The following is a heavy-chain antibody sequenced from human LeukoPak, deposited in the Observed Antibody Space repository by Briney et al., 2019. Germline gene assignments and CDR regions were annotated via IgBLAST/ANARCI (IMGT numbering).Heavy chain of an antibody. CDR1: GFTFDDYA. CDR3: AKGTGLQWLSY. CDR2: ISWNSGSI. J-gene: IGHJ4*02. Sequence: GGSLRLSCAASGFTFDDYAMHWVRQAPGKGLEWVSGISWNSGSIGYADSVKGRFTISRDNAKNSLYLQMNSLRAEDTALYYCAKGTGLQWLSYWGQATLVTVSS. D-gene: IGHD6-19*01. V-gene: IGHV3-9*01.